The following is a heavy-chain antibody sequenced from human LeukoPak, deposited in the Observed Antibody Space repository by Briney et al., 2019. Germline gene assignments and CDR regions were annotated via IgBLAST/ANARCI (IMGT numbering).Heavy chain of an antibody. J-gene: IGHJ5*02. V-gene: IGHV1-69*13. CDR1: GGTFSSYA. D-gene: IGHD6-6*01. Sequence: ASVKVSCTASGGTFSSYAISWVRQAPGQGLEWMGGIIPIFGTANYAQKFQGRVTITADESTSTAYMELSSLRSEDTAVYYCAREASYSSSSLGFDPWGQGTLVTVSS. CDR3: AREASYSSSSLGFDP. CDR2: IIPIFGTA.